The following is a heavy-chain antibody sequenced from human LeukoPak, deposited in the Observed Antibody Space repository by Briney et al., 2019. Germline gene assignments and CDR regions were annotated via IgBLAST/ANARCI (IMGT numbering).Heavy chain of an antibody. V-gene: IGHV3-15*07. CDR1: GFTFSNAW. D-gene: IGHD3-10*01. Sequence: GGSLRLSCAASGFTFSNAWTNWVRQAPGKGLEWVGRIKSKTDGGTTDYAAPVEGRFTISRDDSKNTLYLQMNSLKTEDTAVYYCTTERVLLWFGELPGTDYWGQGTLVTVSS. CDR3: TTERVLLWFGELPGTDY. CDR2: IKSKTDGGTT. J-gene: IGHJ4*02.